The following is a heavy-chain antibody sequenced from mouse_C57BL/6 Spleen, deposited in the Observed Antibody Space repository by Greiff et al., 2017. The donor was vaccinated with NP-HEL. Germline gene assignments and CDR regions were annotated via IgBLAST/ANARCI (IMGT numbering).Heavy chain of an antibody. CDR3: ARSTTVVATNFDY. CDR1: GYTFTSYW. J-gene: IGHJ2*01. V-gene: IGHV1-69*01. Sequence: QVQLPQPGAELVMPGASVKLSCKASGYTFTSYWMHWVKQRPGQGLEWIGEIDPSDSYTNYNQKFKGKSTLTVDKSSSTAYMQLSSLTSEDSAVYYCARSTTVVATNFDYWGQGTTLSVSS. CDR2: IDPSDSYT. D-gene: IGHD1-1*01.